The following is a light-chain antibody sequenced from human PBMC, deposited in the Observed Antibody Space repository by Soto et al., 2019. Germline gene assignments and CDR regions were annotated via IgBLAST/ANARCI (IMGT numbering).Light chain of an antibody. CDR2: GAS. CDR3: QQYGSSPWT. Sequence: EIVLTQSPGTLSLSPGERATLSCRASQSVSSSYLAWYQQKPGQATRLLMYGASNRATGIPDRFSGSGSGTDFTLTISRLEPEDFAVYYCQQYGSSPWTFGQGTKVEIK. V-gene: IGKV3-20*01. CDR1: QSVSSSY. J-gene: IGKJ1*01.